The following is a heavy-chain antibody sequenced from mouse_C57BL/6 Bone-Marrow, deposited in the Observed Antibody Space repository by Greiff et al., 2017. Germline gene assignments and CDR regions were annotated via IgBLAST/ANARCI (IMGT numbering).Heavy chain of an antibody. V-gene: IGHV1-23*01. CDR3: TREAFITTVVTPLAMDY. Sequence: QVQLQQSGAELVRPGASVKLSCKASGYTFTDYEMHCVKQTPVHGLEWIGAIDPETCGTAYTQTFKGKATLTADKSSSTPYMELRSLTSEDSAVFYCTREAFITTVVTPLAMDYWGQGTSVTVSS. D-gene: IGHD1-1*01. CDR1: GYTFTDYE. J-gene: IGHJ4*01. CDR2: IDPETCGT.